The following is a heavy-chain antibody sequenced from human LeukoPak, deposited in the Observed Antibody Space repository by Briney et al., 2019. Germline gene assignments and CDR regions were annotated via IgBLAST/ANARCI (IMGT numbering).Heavy chain of an antibody. CDR2: IYTSGST. CDR1: GGSISSYY. D-gene: IGHD2-2*01. J-gene: IGHJ6*02. V-gene: IGHV4-59*01. CDR3: ARDRYQHYYYYGMDV. Sequence: SETLSLTCTVSGGSISSYYWSWIRQPPGKGLEWIGYIYTSGSTNYNPSLKSRVTISVDTSKNQFSLKLSSVTAADTAVYYCARDRYQHYYYYGMDVWGQGTTVTVSS.